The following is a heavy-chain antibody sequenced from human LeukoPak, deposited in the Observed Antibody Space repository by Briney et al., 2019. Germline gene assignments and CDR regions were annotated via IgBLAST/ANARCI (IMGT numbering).Heavy chain of an antibody. CDR2: ISSSSTTI. D-gene: IGHD6-13*01. CDR1: GFTFNNDS. CDR3: ARDAQHLVDLYYYYYYRDV. V-gene: IGHV3-48*02. J-gene: IGHJ6*03. Sequence: GGTLRLSCAASGFTFNNDSMSWVRQAPGKGLEWVSYISSSSTTIYYADSAKGRFTISRDNAKNSLYLQINSLRDEDTAVYYCARDAQHLVDLYYYYYYRDVWGKETTVTVPS.